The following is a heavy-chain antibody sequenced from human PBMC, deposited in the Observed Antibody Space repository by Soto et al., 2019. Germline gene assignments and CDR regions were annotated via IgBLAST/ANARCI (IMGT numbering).Heavy chain of an antibody. CDR2: IYSVGST. D-gene: IGHD4-17*01. J-gene: IGHJ4*02. Sequence: GGSLRLSCAASGFTVSSNYMSWVRQAPGKGLEWVSVIYSVGSTYYAESVKGRFTNSGHNFKNTLYLQMNSLRAEDTAVYYCARGGAYGFDYWGQGTLVTVSS. CDR3: ARGGAYGFDY. V-gene: IGHV3-53*04. CDR1: GFTVSSNY.